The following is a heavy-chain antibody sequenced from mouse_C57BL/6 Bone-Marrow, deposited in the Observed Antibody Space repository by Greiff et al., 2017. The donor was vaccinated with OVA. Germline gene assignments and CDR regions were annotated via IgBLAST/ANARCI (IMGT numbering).Heavy chain of an antibody. D-gene: IGHD2-4*01. CDR2: INPSRGYP. Sequence: QVQLKQSGAELARPGASVKMSCKASGYTFTSYTMHWVKQRPGQGLAWIGYINPSRGYPKYNQKFKDKANLTVDKSSSTAYMQLSSLTSEDSAVYYCARSGDDDLDAMDYWGQGTSGTVSS. J-gene: IGHJ4*01. CDR1: GYTFTSYT. V-gene: IGHV1-4*01. CDR3: ARSGDDDLDAMDY.